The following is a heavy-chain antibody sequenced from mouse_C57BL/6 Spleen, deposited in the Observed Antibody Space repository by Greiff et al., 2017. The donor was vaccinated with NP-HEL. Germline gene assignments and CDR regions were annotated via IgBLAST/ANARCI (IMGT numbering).Heavy chain of an antibody. CDR3: ARHSNYAMDY. J-gene: IGHJ4*01. CDR1: GFTFSSYT. CDR2: ISGGGGNT. Sequence: EVMLVESGGGLVKPGGSLKLSCAASGFTFSSYTMSWVRQTPEKRLEWVATISGGGGNTYYPDSVKGRFTISRDNAKNTLYLQMSSLRSEDTALYYCARHSNYAMDYWGQGTSVTVSS. V-gene: IGHV5-9*01.